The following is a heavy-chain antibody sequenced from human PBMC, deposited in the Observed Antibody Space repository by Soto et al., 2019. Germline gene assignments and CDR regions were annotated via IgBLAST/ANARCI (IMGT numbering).Heavy chain of an antibody. V-gene: IGHV1-3*05. CDR1: GYTFTSYA. CDR3: XXSXXVVTALDY. J-gene: IGHJ4*02. D-gene: IGHD2-21*02. Sequence: QVQLVQSGAEEKKPGASVKVSCKASGYTFTSYAMHWVRQAPGQRLEWMGWINAGNGNTKYSQKFQGRVTITRDTSASTADMELSSLRADDTAVYXXXXSXXVVTALDYWGQGTLVTVS. CDR2: INAGNGNT.